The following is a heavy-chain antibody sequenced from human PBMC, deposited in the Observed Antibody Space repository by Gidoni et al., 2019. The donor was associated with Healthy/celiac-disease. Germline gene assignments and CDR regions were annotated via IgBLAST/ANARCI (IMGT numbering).Heavy chain of an antibody. J-gene: IGHJ3*02. CDR3: ARDRDYYDSSGYYDAFDI. V-gene: IGHV3-33*01. D-gene: IGHD3-22*01. CDR1: GFTFSRYG. CDR2: IWYDGSNK. Sequence: VQLVESGGGVVPPGRSLRLSCAAPGFTFSRYGMHWVRQAPGKGLEWVAVIWYDGSNKYYADSVKGRFTISRDNSKNTLYLQMNSLRAEDTAVYYCARDRDYYDSSGYYDAFDIWGQGTMVTVSS.